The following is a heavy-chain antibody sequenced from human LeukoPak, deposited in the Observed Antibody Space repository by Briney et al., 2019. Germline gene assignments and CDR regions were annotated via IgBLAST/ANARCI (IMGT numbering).Heavy chain of an antibody. J-gene: IGHJ4*02. CDR1: GGSFSGYY. V-gene: IGHV4-34*01. Sequence: PSETLSLTCAVYGGSFSGYYWSWIRQPPGKGLEWIGEINHSGSTNYNPSLKSRVTISVDTSENQFSLKLSSVTAADTAVYYCARGRWYSSGWYFGDWGQGTLVTVSS. CDR3: ARGRWYSSGWYFGD. D-gene: IGHD6-19*01. CDR2: INHSGST.